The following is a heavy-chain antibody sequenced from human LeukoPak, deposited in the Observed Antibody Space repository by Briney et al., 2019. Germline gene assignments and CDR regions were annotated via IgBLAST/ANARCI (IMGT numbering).Heavy chain of an antibody. CDR3: ARKVPNDSSDYYRGQFDP. J-gene: IGHJ5*02. D-gene: IGHD3-22*01. V-gene: IGHV1-18*01. Sequence: ASVTVSCTASGYIFTNYGISWVRQAPGQGLEWMGWISVYNGDTNYAQKLQGRVTITTDTSTSTAYMEVRSLRSDDTAVYYCARKVPNDSSDYYRGQFDPWGQGTLVTVSS. CDR1: GYIFTNYG. CDR2: ISVYNGDT.